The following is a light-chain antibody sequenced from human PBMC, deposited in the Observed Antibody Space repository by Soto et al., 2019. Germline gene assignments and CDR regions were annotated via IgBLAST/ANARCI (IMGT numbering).Light chain of an antibody. J-gene: IGLJ2*01. V-gene: IGLV2-14*01. CDR3: TSYTRTRNLL. Sequence: QSALTQPASVSGSPGQSITIPCTGTSSDVGAYNYVSWYQHHPGRAPKLIIFEVSHRPSGVADRFYGSKSGNTASLTISGGQTEDEADYYCTSYTRTRNLLFGRATKLTVL. CDR2: EVS. CDR1: SSDVGAYNY.